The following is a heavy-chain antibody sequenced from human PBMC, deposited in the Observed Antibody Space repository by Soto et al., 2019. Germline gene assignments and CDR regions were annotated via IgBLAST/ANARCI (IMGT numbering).Heavy chain of an antibody. D-gene: IGHD1-26*01. Sequence: QVQLVQSGAEVKKPGASVKVSCKASGYTFTSYGVTWVRQAPGQGLEWMGWINVYNGNTNYAQKFQGRGTMTTDTSTTTVQMELRSLRSDDTAVYYCARREYSGSYCFDFWGQGTLVTVSS. V-gene: IGHV1-18*04. J-gene: IGHJ4*02. CDR1: GYTFTSYG. CDR3: ARREYSGSYCFDF. CDR2: INVYNGNT.